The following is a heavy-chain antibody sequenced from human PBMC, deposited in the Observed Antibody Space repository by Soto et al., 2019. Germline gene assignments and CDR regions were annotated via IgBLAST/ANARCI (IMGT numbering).Heavy chain of an antibody. V-gene: IGHV1-46*03. CDR3: AREGIVVVPAGPSDAFDI. CDR2: INPSGGST. J-gene: IGHJ3*02. Sequence: ASVKVSCKASGYSFTIYYMHWVRQAPGQGLEWMGIINPSGGSTSYAQKFQGRVTMTRDTSTSTVYMELSSLRSEDTAVYYCAREGIVVVPAGPSDAFDIWGQGTMVTVSS. CDR1: GYSFTIYY. D-gene: IGHD2-2*01.